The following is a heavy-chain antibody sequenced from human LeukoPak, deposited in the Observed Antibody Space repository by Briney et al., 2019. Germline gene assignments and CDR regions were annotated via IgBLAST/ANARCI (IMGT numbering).Heavy chain of an antibody. Sequence: ASVKVSCKASGYTFITYGINWVRQAPGQGLEWMGWISAFNGNTNYAQKLQGRVTMTTDTSTSTAYMELRSLRSDDTAVYYCARDYANDNQLIRAEVGFDPWGQGTLVTVSS. J-gene: IGHJ5*02. D-gene: IGHD2-2*01. CDR2: ISAFNGNT. CDR1: GYTFITYG. V-gene: IGHV1-18*04. CDR3: ARDYANDNQLIRAEVGFDP.